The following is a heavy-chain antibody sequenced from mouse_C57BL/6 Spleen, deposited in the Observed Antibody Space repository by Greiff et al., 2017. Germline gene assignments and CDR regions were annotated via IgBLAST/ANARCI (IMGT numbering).Heavy chain of an antibody. CDR3: AREGGNWDNAMDY. CDR2: IWGVGST. CDR1: GFSLTSYG. Sequence: QVQLQQSGPGLVAPSQSLSITCTVSGFSLTSYGVDWVRQSPGKGLEWLGVIWGVGSTNYNSALKSRLSISKDNSKSQVFLKMNSLQTDDTAMYYCAREGGNWDNAMDYWGQGTSVTVSS. D-gene: IGHD4-1*01. J-gene: IGHJ4*01. V-gene: IGHV2-6*01.